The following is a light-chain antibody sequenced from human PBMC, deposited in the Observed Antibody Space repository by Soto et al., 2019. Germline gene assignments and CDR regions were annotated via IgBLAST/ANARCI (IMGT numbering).Light chain of an antibody. CDR1: SSNIGSNT. Sequence: QSVLTQPPSASGTPGQRVTISCSGSSSNIGSNTVNWYQQLQGTAPKLLIYSNNQRPSGVPDRFSGSKSGTSASLAISGLQSEDEADYYCAAWDDSLNGYVFGTGPKLTVL. V-gene: IGLV1-44*01. CDR3: AAWDDSLNGYV. J-gene: IGLJ1*01. CDR2: SNN.